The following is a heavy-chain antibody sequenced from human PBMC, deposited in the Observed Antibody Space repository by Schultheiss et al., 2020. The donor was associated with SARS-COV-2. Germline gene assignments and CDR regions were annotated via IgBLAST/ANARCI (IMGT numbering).Heavy chain of an antibody. CDR3: ARDVGELEWFGGMDV. Sequence: SVKVSCKASGGTFSNYAINWVRQAPGQGLAWMGGIIPLFGTANYAQKFQGRVTITADESTSTAYMELSSLRAEDTAVYYCARDVGELEWFGGMDVWGQGTTVTVSS. J-gene: IGHJ6*02. CDR2: IIPLFGTA. D-gene: IGHD3-3*01. CDR1: GGTFSNYA. V-gene: IGHV1-69*13.